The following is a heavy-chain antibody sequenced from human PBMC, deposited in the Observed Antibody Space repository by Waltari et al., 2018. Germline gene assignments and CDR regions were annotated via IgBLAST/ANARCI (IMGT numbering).Heavy chain of an antibody. D-gene: IGHD3-9*01. Sequence: EVQLVECGGDLVQPGGSLRLACAAPGVSFVSFWMHWVRQAPGKGPVWVSRIHTDGSGTRYADSVEGRFTISRDNTKNTLYLQMNSLRVEDTAVYYCARGGHVDWLPPDYWGQGTLVTVSS. CDR3: ARGGHVDWLPPDY. J-gene: IGHJ4*02. CDR2: IHTDGSGT. V-gene: IGHV3-74*01. CDR1: GVSFVSFW.